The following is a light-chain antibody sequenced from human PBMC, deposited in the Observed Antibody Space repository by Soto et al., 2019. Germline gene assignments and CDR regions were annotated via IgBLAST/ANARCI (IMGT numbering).Light chain of an antibody. CDR1: QSVSSY. Sequence: EIVLTQSPATLSLSPGERATLSCRASQSVSSYLAWYQQKPGQPPRLLIYDASNRATGIPARFSGSGSGTDFTLTISRLEPEDFAVYYCQQYGSSGTFGQGTKV. CDR3: QQYGSSGT. J-gene: IGKJ1*01. CDR2: DAS. V-gene: IGKV3-11*01.